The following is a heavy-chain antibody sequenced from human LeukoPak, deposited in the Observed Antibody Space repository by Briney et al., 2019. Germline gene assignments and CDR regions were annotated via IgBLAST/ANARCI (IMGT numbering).Heavy chain of an antibody. Sequence: GGSLRLSCAASGFTFSSNFMSWVRQAPGKGLEWVSAISGSGGSTYYADSVKGRFTISRDNSKNTLYLQMNSLRAEDTAVYYCAKAGDYYYDSSGCDAFDIWGQGTMVTVSS. CDR1: GFTFSSNF. D-gene: IGHD3-22*01. J-gene: IGHJ3*02. CDR2: ISGSGGST. V-gene: IGHV3-23*01. CDR3: AKAGDYYYDSSGCDAFDI.